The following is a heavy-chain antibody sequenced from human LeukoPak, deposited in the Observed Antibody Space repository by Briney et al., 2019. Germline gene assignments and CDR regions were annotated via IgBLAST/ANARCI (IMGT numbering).Heavy chain of an antibody. CDR1: GGSISSGGYS. Sequence: SQTLSLTCAVSGGSISSGGYSWSWIRQPPGKGLEWIGYIYYSGSTYYNPSLKSRVTISVDTSKNQFSLKLSSVTAADTAVYYCARVEYYYDSSGYNTRGLNWFDPWGQGTLVTVSS. J-gene: IGHJ5*02. CDR2: IYYSGST. CDR3: ARVEYYYDSSGYNTRGLNWFDP. D-gene: IGHD3-22*01. V-gene: IGHV4-31*11.